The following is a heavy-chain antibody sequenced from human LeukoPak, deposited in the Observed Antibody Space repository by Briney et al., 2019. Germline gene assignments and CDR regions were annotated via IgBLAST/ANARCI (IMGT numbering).Heavy chain of an antibody. CDR1: GGTFSSYA. CDR2: IIPIFGTA. V-gene: IGHV1-69*13. J-gene: IGHJ4*02. Sequence: ASVKVSCTASGGTFSSYAISWVRQAPGQGLEWMGGIIPIFGTANYAQKFQGRVTITADESTSTAYMELSSLRSEDTAVYYCASFAPLTKYCGGDCYAQGFDYWGPGTLVTVSS. CDR3: ASFAPLTKYCGGDCYAQGFDY. D-gene: IGHD2-21*02.